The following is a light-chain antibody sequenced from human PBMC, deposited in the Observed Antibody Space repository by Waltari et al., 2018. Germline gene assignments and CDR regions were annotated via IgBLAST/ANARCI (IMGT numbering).Light chain of an antibody. CDR3: SAYRGSFTLV. CDR2: DVA. J-gene: IGLJ3*02. V-gene: IGLV2-14*03. CDR1: SSDIGAYDN. Sequence: QSALTQPASVSGSPGQSITISCTGTSSDIGAYDNVFWYQQHPGKAPKPRVYDVAKRPSGVSNRFSGSKSGYTASLTISGLQAEDEADYHCSAYRGSFTLVFGGGTKVTVL.